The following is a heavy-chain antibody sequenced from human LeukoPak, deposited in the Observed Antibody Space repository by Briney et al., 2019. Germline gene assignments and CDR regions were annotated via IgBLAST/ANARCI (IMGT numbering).Heavy chain of an antibody. D-gene: IGHD3-16*02. CDR3: ARSSPNYDYVWGSYRRPFDY. CDR1: GFTFSSYW. J-gene: IGHJ4*02. V-gene: IGHV3-7*01. Sequence: PGGSLRLSCAASGFTFSSYWMSWVRQAPGKGLEWVANIKQDGSEKYYVDSVKGRFTISRDNAKNSLYLQMNSLRAEDTAVYYCARSSPNYDYVWGSYRRPFDYWGQGTLVTVSS. CDR2: IKQDGSEK.